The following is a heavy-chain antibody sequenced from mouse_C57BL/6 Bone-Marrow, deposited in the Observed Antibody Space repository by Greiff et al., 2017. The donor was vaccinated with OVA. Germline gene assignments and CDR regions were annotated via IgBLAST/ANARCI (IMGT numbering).Heavy chain of an antibody. CDR1: GYTFTEYT. CDR3: ARHGLNYYGSSYGNWYFDV. Sequence: QVQLKQSGAELVKPGASVKLSCKASGYTFTEYTIHWVKQRSGQGLEWIGWFYPGSGSIKYNEKFKDKATLTADKSSSTVYMELSRLTSEDSAVYFCARHGLNYYGSSYGNWYFDVWGTGTTVTVSS. J-gene: IGHJ1*03. D-gene: IGHD1-1*01. CDR2: FYPGSGSI. V-gene: IGHV1-62-2*01.